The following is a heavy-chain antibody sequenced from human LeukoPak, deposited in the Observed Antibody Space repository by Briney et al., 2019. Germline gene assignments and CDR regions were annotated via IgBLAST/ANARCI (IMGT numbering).Heavy chain of an antibody. D-gene: IGHD3-3*01. J-gene: IGHJ6*03. Sequence: GSLKLSCAASGSTFSSYWMSWVRQAPGKGLEWVANIKQDGSEKYYVDSVKGRFTISRDNAKNSLYLQMNSLRAEDTAVYYCAREPRYYDFWSGYYYYYYMDVWGKGTTVTVSS. V-gene: IGHV3-7*01. CDR3: AREPRYYDFWSGYYYYYYMDV. CDR2: IKQDGSEK. CDR1: GSTFSSYW.